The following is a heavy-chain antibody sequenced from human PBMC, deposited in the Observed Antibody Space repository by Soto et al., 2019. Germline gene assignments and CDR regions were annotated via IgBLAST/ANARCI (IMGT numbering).Heavy chain of an antibody. V-gene: IGHV3-23*01. CDR2: ISGSGGST. J-gene: IGHJ6*02. CDR1: GFTFSSYA. Sequence: PGGSVRLSCAASGFTFSSYAMSWVLQAPGKGLEWVSAISGSGGSTYYADSVKGRFTISRDNSKNTLYLQMNSLRAEDTAVYYCAKDQGDYVYYYYGMDVWGQGTTVTVS. CDR3: AKDQGDYVYYYYGMDV. D-gene: IGHD4-17*01.